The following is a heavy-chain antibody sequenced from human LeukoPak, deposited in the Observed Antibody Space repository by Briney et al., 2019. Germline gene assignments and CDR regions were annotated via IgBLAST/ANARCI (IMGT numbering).Heavy chain of an antibody. J-gene: IGHJ4*02. CDR1: GFTFSGSA. V-gene: IGHV3-73*01. CDR2: IRSKANSYAT. Sequence: GGSLRLSCAASGFTFSGSAMHWVRQASGKGLEWVGRIRSKANSYATAYAASVKGRFTISRDDSKNTAYLQMNSLKTEDTAVYYCARDGGRDRSGFDYWGQGTLVTVSS. CDR3: ARDGGRDRSGFDY. D-gene: IGHD2-15*01.